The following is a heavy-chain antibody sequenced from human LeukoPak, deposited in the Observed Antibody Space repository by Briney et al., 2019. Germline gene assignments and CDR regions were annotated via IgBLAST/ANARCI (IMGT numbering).Heavy chain of an antibody. D-gene: IGHD6-19*01. CDR2: VSAYNGKA. V-gene: IGHV1-18*01. CDR3: TRAREYSSGWYGVY. CDR1: GYTFTDFG. Sequence: ASVKVSCKASGYTFTDFGISWVRQAPGQGLEWMAWVSAYNGKANYVQKFQDRVTMTTDTSASTAYMELRSLGSDDTAVYYCTRAREYSSGWYGVYWGQGTLVTVPS. J-gene: IGHJ4*02.